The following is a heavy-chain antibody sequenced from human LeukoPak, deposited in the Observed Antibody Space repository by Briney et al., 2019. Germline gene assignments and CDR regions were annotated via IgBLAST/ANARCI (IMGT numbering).Heavy chain of an antibody. J-gene: IGHJ6*04. CDR2: INSDGSST. CDR1: GFTFSSYW. CDR3: ARDFGYYGSGSYLYYYYGMDV. Sequence: GGSLRLSCAASGFTFSSYWMHWVRQAPGKGLVWVSRINSDGSSTSYADSVKGRFTISRDNAKNTLYLQMNSLRAGDTAVYYCARDFGYYGSGSYLYYYYGMDVWGKGTTVTVSS. D-gene: IGHD3-10*01. V-gene: IGHV3-74*01.